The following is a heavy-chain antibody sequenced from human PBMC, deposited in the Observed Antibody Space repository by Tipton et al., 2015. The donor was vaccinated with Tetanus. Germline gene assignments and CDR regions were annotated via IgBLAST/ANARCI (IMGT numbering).Heavy chain of an antibody. V-gene: IGHV3-7*01. D-gene: IGHD2-2*01. CDR1: GFTFSSHW. CDR2: INQDGSAE. CDR3: VRVLKGAKCSRSSCYGYGMDV. Sequence: SLRLSCEASGFTFSSHWMSWVRQVPGKGLEWVANINQDGSAEFYVDSVKGRFTISRDNAKNTLYLQMNSLRAEDTAVYYCVRVLKGAKCSRSSCYGYGMDVWGQGTTVTVSS. J-gene: IGHJ6*02.